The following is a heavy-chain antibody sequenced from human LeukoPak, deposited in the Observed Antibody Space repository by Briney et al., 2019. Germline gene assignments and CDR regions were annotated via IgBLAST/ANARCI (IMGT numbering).Heavy chain of an antibody. CDR2: IYTSGST. V-gene: IGHV4-4*07. CDR3: ARSAGLGVVVPAATSDLDYYMDV. Sequence: SETLSLTCTVSGDSISSYYWSWIRQPAGKGLEWIGRIYTSGSTNYNPSLKSRVTMSVGTSKNQFSLKLSSVTAADTAVYYCARSAGLGVVVPAATSDLDYYMDVWGKGTTVTVSS. J-gene: IGHJ6*03. CDR1: GDSISSYY. D-gene: IGHD2-2*01.